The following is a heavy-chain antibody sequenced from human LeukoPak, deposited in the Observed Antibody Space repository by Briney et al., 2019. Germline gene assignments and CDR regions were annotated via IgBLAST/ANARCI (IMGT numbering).Heavy chain of an antibody. V-gene: IGHV3-48*03. Sequence: PGGSLRLSCAASGFTFSSYEMNWVRQAPGKGLEWVSYISSSGSTMYYADSVKGRFTISRDNAKNSLFLLMNSLRAEDTAVYYCARDSSGILLHWGQGTLVTVSS. CDR2: ISSSGSTM. CDR1: GFTFSSYE. J-gene: IGHJ4*02. D-gene: IGHD3-22*01. CDR3: ARDSSGILLH.